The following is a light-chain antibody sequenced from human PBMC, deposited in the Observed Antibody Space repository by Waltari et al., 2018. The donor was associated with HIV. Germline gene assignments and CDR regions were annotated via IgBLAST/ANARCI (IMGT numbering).Light chain of an antibody. CDR3: CSYAGSSTYV. CDR2: EVS. V-gene: IGLV2-23*02. CDR1: SSDVGSYNL. Sequence: LTQPASVSGSPGQSITISCTGTSSDVGSYNLVSWYQQHPGKAPKLMIYEVSKRPSGVSNRFSGSKSGNTASLTISGLQAEDEADYYCCSYAGSSTYVFGT. J-gene: IGLJ1*01.